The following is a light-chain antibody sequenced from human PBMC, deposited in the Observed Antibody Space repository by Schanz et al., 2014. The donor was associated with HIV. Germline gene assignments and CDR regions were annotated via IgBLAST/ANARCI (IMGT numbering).Light chain of an antibody. V-gene: IGLV2-11*01. CDR1: SSDVGGYNY. CDR3: QSYDNNLGGSGV. J-gene: IGLJ3*02. Sequence: QSALTQPRSVSGSPGQSVTISCTGTSSDVGGYNYVSWYQQHPGKAPKLMIYEVTKRPSGVPDRFSGSKSGNTASLTVSGLQAEDEADYYCQSYDNNLGGSGVFGGGTKLTVL. CDR2: EVT.